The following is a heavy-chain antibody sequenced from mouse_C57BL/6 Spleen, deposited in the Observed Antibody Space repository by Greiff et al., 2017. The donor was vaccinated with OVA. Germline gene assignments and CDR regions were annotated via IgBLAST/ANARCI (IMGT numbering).Heavy chain of an antibody. D-gene: IGHD4-1*02. CDR2: IDPSDSYT. V-gene: IGHV1-69*01. CDR3: ARGTTGTGFDY. CDR1: GYTFTSYW. Sequence: QVQLQQPGAELVMPGASVKLSCKASGYTFTSYWMHWVKQRPGQGLEWIGEIDPSDSYTNYNQKFKGKSTLTVDKSSSTAYMQLSSLTSEDSAVYYCARGTTGTGFDYWGQGTTLTVSS. J-gene: IGHJ2*01.